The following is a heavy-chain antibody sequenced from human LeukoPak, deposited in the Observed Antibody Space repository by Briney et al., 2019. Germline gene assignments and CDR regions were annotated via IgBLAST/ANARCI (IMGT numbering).Heavy chain of an antibody. CDR2: ISGSGGST. Sequence: GVSLRLSCAASAFTFSSYAMHWVGQAPGKGLEWVSDISGSGGSTSYVDSVKGRFTMYRANSKNALYLQMNRLRAEDSAVYYCAKDFTPPPPFHFEHWGQGTLVTVSS. CDR3: AKDFTPPPPFHFEH. J-gene: IGHJ4*02. CDR1: AFTFSSYA. V-gene: IGHV3-23*01.